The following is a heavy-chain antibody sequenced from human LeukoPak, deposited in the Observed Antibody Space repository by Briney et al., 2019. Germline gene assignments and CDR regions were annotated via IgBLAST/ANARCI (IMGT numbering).Heavy chain of an antibody. CDR2: IYPGDSDT. V-gene: IGHV5-51*01. Sequence: GESLKISCKGSGYSFTSYWIGWVRQMPGKGLEWMGIIYPGDSDTRYSPSFQGQVTISADKSISTAYLQWSSLKASDTAMYYCARSHGTTWIQLWTRYNWFDPWGQGTLVTVSS. D-gene: IGHD5-18*01. CDR3: ARSHGTTWIQLWTRYNWFDP. J-gene: IGHJ5*02. CDR1: GYSFTSYW.